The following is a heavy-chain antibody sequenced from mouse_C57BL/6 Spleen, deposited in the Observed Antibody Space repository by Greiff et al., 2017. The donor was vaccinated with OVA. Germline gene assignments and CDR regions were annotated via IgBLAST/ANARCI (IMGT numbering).Heavy chain of an antibody. D-gene: IGHD2-1*01. CDR3: ARTYGNYRYFDV. Sequence: EVKVVESGGGLVQPGGSLSLSCAASGFTFTDYYMSWVRQPPGKALEWLGFIRNKANGYTTEYSASVKGRFTISRDNSQSILYLQMNALRAEDSATYYCARTYGNYRYFDVWGTGTTVTVSS. V-gene: IGHV7-3*01. CDR1: GFTFTDYY. J-gene: IGHJ1*03. CDR2: IRNKANGYTT.